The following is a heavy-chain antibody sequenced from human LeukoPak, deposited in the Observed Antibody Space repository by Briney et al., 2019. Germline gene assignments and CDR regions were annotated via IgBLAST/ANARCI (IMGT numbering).Heavy chain of an antibody. V-gene: IGHV4-59*01. J-gene: IGHJ3*02. CDR2: IYYSGST. Sequence: SETLSLTCTVSGGSISSYYWSWIRQPPGKGLEWIGYIYYSGSTNYKPSLKSRVTISVDTSKNQFSLKLSSVTAADTAVYYCARAPGGYGSGSRGAFDIWGQGTMVTVSS. CDR3: ARAPGGYGSGSRGAFDI. D-gene: IGHD3-10*01. CDR1: GGSISSYY.